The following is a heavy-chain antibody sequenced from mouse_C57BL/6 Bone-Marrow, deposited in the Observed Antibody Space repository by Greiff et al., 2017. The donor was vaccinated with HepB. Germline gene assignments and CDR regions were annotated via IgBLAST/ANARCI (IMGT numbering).Heavy chain of an antibody. J-gene: IGHJ2*01. CDR3: ARSSKKITTVVDWGLYYFDY. D-gene: IGHD1-1*01. Sequence: QVQLQQSGAELARPGASVKLSCKASGYTFTSYGISWVKQRTGQGLEWIGEIYPRSGNTYYNEKFKGKATLTADKSSSTADMELRSLTSEDAAVDFYARSSKKITTVVDWGLYYFDYWGQGTTLTVSS. CDR2: IYPRSGNT. CDR1: GYTFTSYG. V-gene: IGHV1-81*01.